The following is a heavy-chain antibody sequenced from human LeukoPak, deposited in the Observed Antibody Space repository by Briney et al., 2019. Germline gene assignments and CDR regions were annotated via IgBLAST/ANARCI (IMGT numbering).Heavy chain of an antibody. CDR3: ARVAGEIVLMVYAIDY. CDR1: GFTFSSYS. Sequence: GGSLRLSCAASGFTFSSYSMNWVRQAPGKGLEWVSSIISSSSYIYYADSVKGRFTISRDNAKNSLYLQMNSLRAEDTAVYYCARVAGEIVLMVYAIDYWGQGTLVTVSS. J-gene: IGHJ4*02. D-gene: IGHD2-8*01. V-gene: IGHV3-21*01. CDR2: IISSSSYI.